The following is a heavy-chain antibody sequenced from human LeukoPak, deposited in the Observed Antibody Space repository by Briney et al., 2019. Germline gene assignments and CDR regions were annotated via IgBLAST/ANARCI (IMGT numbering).Heavy chain of an antibody. CDR2: IYYSGST. CDR1: GGSISSSGYY. Sequence: SETLSLTCTVSGGSISSSGYYWGWIRQPPGKGLEWIGSIYYSGSTSYNPSLKSRVTISVDTSKNQFSLKLSSVTAADTAVYYCASRYYYDSSGYFFDYWGQGTLVTVSS. J-gene: IGHJ4*02. V-gene: IGHV4-39*01. D-gene: IGHD3-22*01. CDR3: ASRYYYDSSGYFFDY.